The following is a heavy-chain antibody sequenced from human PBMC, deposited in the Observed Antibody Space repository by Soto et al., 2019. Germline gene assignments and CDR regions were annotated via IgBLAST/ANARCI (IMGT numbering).Heavy chain of an antibody. CDR2: INHSGST. J-gene: IGHJ3*02. CDR1: GGSFSGYY. D-gene: IGHD3-22*01. V-gene: IGHV4-34*01. CDR3: ARYLARLTMIVVAIDAFDI. Sequence: PSETLSLTCAVYGGSFSGYYWSWIRQPPGEGLEWIGEINHSGSTNYNPSLKSRVTISVDTSKNQFSLKLSSVTAADTAVYYCARYLARLTMIVVAIDAFDIWGQGTMVTVSS.